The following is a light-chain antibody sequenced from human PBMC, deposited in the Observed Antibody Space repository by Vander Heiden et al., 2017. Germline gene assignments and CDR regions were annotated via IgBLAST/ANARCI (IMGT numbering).Light chain of an antibody. V-gene: IGKV1-39*01. CDR1: QNVITY. CDR2: GAS. J-gene: IGKJ4*01. CDR3: QQTDTSPLT. Sequence: DIQMTQSPSSLAASVGDRVTIACRASQNVITYLAWYQQTPGKAPKLLISGASTLQSGVPSRFSGSGSESDFTLTITSVQPEDFATYFCQQTDTSPLTFGGGTKVEIK.